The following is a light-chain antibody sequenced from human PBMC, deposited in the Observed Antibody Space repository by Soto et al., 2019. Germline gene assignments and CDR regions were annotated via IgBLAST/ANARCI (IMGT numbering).Light chain of an antibody. Sequence: DIQMTQSPSSLSASVGDRVTITCRASQSISSYLNWYQQKPGKAPKLLIYAASSLQSGVPSGFSGSGSGTDYTLTISSLQPEDFATYYCQKSYSTPRTFGPGTKVDIK. CDR3: QKSYSTPRT. J-gene: IGKJ3*01. CDR1: QSISSY. CDR2: AAS. V-gene: IGKV1-39*01.